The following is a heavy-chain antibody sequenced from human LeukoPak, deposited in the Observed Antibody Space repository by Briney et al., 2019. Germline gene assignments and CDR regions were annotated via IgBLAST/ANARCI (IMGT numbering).Heavy chain of an antibody. CDR2: IYTTGVT. CDR3: GREFLASRRNWVDP. V-gene: IGHV4-61*02. J-gene: IGHJ5*02. D-gene: IGHD6-6*01. CDR1: GDSISHGTYY. Sequence: SQTLSLTCSVSGDSISHGTYYWSWIRQPAGQGLEWIGRIYTTGVTNYNPSLKTRVTISVDPSLNQFSLNLTSVTAADTAVYYCGREFLASRRNWVDPWGQGTLVTVSS.